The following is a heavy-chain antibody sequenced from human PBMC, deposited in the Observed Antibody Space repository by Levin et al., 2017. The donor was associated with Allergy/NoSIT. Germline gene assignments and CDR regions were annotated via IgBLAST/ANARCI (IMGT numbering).Heavy chain of an antibody. V-gene: IGHV4-31*03. CDR3: AAPNSSGYYNQNWYFDL. CDR2: IYYSGST. J-gene: IGHJ2*01. D-gene: IGHD3-22*01. CDR1: GGSISSGGYY. Sequence: SETLSLTCTVSGGSISSGGYYWSWIRQHPGKGLEWIGYIYYSGSTYYNPSLKSRVTISVDTSKNQFSLKLSSVTAADTAVYYCAAPNSSGYYNQNWYFDLWGRGTLVTVSS.